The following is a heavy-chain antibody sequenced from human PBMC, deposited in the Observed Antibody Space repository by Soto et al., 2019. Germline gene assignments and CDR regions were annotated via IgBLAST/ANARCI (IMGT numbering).Heavy chain of an antibody. CDR1: GYTFTSYG. J-gene: IGHJ4*02. Sequence: GASVKVSCKASGYTFTSYGISWVRQAPGQGLEWMGWISAYNGNTNYAQKLQGRVTMTTDTSTSTAYMELRSLRSDDTAVYYCARDSRGYNWNDLRGVFDYWGQGTLVTVSS. D-gene: IGHD1-20*01. CDR2: ISAYNGNT. CDR3: ARDSRGYNWNDLRGVFDY. V-gene: IGHV1-18*01.